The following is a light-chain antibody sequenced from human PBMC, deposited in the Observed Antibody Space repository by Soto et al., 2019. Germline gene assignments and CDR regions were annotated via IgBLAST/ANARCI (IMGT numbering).Light chain of an antibody. CDR2: DVS. CDR3: SSYAGSYTVV. Sequence: QSVLTQPRSVSGSPGQSVTISCTGTSSDIGGYNYVSWYQQHADEAPKVMIYDVSERPSGVPDRFSGSKSGHTASLTISGLQAEDEADYYCSSYAGSYTVVFGGGTKLTVL. J-gene: IGLJ2*01. V-gene: IGLV2-11*01. CDR1: SSDIGGYNY.